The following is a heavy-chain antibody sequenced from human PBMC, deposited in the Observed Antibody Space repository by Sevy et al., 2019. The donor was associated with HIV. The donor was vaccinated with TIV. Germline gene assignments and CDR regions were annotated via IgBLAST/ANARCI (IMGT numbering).Heavy chain of an antibody. CDR2: IKSKTDGGTT. CDR1: GFTFSNAW. V-gene: IGHV3-15*01. D-gene: IGHD3-10*01. Sequence: GGSLRLSCAASGFTFSNAWMSWVRQAPGKGLEWIGRIKSKTDGGTTDYAAPVKGRFTISRDDSKNTLYLQMNSLKTEDTAVYYCTTLYYYGSGLLVDVWGQGTTVTVSS. J-gene: IGHJ6*02. CDR3: TTLYYYGSGLLVDV.